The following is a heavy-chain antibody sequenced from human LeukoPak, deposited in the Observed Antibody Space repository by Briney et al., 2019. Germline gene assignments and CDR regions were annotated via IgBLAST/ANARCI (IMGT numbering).Heavy chain of an antibody. V-gene: IGHV3-23*01. CDR2: ISEGGYST. CDR3: ARDLLQKATLDY. Sequence: PGGSLRLSCAASEFTFNSYTMSWVRQAPGKGLEWVSAISEGGYSTYYADSVKGRFTISRDNSKNTLYLQMNSLRAEDTAVYYCARDLLQKATLDYWGQGTLVTVSS. J-gene: IGHJ4*02. CDR1: EFTFNSYT.